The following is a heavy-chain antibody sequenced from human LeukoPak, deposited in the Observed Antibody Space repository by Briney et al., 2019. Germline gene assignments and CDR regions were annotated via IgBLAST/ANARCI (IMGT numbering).Heavy chain of an antibody. CDR1: GFTFDNYA. CDR2: ISWNSGYI. J-gene: IGHJ4*02. CDR3: AKVRGTYSSGYFFDY. Sequence: SLRLSCAASGFTFDNYAMHWVRQAPGKDLEWLSIISWNSGYIGYADSVKGRFTISRDNAKKSLDLQMNSLRAEETAFYYCAKVRGTYSSGYFFDYWGQGTLVTVSS. V-gene: IGHV3-9*01. D-gene: IGHD6-19*01.